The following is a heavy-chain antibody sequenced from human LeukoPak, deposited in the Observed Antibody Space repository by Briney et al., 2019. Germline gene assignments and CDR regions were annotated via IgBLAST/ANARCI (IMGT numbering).Heavy chain of an antibody. CDR3: ARRCVTVTTVLDFDC. CDR1: GGSFSGYY. V-gene: IGHV4-34*01. Sequence: SETLSLTCAVYGGSFSGYYWSWIRQPPGKGLEWIGEINHSGSTNYSPSLKSRVTISVDTSKNQFSLKLSSVTAADTAVYYCARRCVTVTTVLDFDCWGQGTLVTVSS. D-gene: IGHD4-17*01. CDR2: INHSGST. J-gene: IGHJ4*02.